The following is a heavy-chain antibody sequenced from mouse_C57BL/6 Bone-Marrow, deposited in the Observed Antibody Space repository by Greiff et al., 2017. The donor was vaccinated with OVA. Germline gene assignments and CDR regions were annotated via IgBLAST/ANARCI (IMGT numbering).Heavy chain of an antibody. CDR1: GYAFTNSL. Sequence: VQLVASGAELVRPGTSVKVSCKASGYAFTNSLIEWVKQRPGQGLEWIGVINPGSGGPTYNEKFKGKATLTADKSSSTAYMQLSSLTSEDSAVYFCARSGYSNYEPSLDYWGQGTTLTVSS. J-gene: IGHJ2*01. D-gene: IGHD2-5*01. V-gene: IGHV1-54*01. CDR3: ARSGYSNYEPSLDY. CDR2: INPGSGGP.